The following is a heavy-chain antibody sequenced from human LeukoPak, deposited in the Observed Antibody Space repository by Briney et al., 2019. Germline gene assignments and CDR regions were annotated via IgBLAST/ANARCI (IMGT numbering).Heavy chain of an antibody. V-gene: IGHV1-46*01. Sequence: ASVKVSCKASGYTFTSYYMHWVRQAPGQGLEWMGIINPSGGSTSYAQKFQGRVTVTRDMSTSTVYMELSSLRSEDRAVYYCARGLGGDCSGGSCYLNNWFDPWGQGTLVTVSS. J-gene: IGHJ5*02. D-gene: IGHD2-15*01. CDR3: ARGLGGDCSGGSCYLNNWFDP. CDR1: GYTFTSYY. CDR2: INPSGGST.